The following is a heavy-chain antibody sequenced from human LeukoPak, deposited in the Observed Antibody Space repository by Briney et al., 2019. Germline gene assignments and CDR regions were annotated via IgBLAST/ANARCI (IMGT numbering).Heavy chain of an antibody. Sequence: SETLSLTCTVSGGSISSDYWGWIRQPPGKGLEWIGSIYYSGSTYYNPSLKSRVTISVDTSKNQFSLKLSSVTAADTAVYYCAREGTLGLVIANYFDYWGQGTLVTVSS. CDR2: IYYSGST. J-gene: IGHJ4*02. D-gene: IGHD3/OR15-3a*01. CDR1: GGSISSDY. V-gene: IGHV4-39*07. CDR3: AREGTLGLVIANYFDY.